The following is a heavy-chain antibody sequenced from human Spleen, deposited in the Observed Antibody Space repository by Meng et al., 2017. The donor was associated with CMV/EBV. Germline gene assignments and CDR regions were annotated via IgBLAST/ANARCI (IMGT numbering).Heavy chain of an antibody. V-gene: IGHV3-53*05. D-gene: IGHD3-3*01. CDR2: IYSGGST. J-gene: IGHJ4*02. CDR1: GFTVSSNY. CDR3: ARGTLNIWSGSYYFDY. Sequence: SGFTVSSNYMSWVRQAPGKGLEWVSVIYSGGSTYYADSVKGRFTISRDNSKNTLYLQMNSLRAEDTAVYYCARGTLNIWSGSYYFDYWGQGTLVTVSS.